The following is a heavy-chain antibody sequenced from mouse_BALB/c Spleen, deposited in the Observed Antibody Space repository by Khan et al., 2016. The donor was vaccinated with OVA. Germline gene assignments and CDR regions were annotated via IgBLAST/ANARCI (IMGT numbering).Heavy chain of an antibody. V-gene: IGHV1-7*01. Sequence: QVQLKQSGAEQAKPGASVKMSCKTSGYTFSSYWMHWVKQRPGQGLEWLGYINPTSGYTEYNEKFKDKATLSAEKSSSTAYMQLTSLTSEDSAVYYCGRDRIDYGGQGTTLTVSS. CDR3: GRDRIDY. CDR1: GYTFSSYW. CDR2: INPTSGYT. J-gene: IGHJ2*01.